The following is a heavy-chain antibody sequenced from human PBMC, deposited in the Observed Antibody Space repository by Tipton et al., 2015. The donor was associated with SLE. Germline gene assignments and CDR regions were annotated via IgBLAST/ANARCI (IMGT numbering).Heavy chain of an antibody. CDR2: IYHSGST. D-gene: IGHD3-3*01. Sequence: TLSLTCVVYGGSISSNYWWSWVRQPPGKGLEWIGEIYHSGSTNYNPSLKSRVTISVDTSKNQFSLKMRSVTAADTAVYYCARVQRFLRVPSYYYYMDVWGKGTTVTVSS. V-gene: IGHV4-4*02. J-gene: IGHJ6*03. CDR1: GGSISSNYW. CDR3: ARVQRFLRVPSYYYYMDV.